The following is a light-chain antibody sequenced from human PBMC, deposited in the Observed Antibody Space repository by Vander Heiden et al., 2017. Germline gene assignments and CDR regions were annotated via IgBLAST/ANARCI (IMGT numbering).Light chain of an antibody. CDR3: MQASHWPYT. Sequence: DVMTQPPPSLPVTLGQAASIHCRSSQSLVLSDGNTYLNWFHQRPGQSPRRLIYKVSNRDSGVPDRFSASESGTDFTLKISRVEAEDVGVYYCMQASHWPYTFGQGTKLEIK. J-gene: IGKJ2*01. CDR1: QSLVLSDGNTY. CDR2: KVS. V-gene: IGKV2-30*02.